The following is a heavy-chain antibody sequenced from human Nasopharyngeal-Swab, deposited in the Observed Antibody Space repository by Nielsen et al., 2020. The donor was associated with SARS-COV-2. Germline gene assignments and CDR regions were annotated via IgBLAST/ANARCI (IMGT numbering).Heavy chain of an antibody. V-gene: IGHV3-7*01. CDR2: IKQGGSEK. D-gene: IGHD6-13*01. J-gene: IGHJ6*02. CDR3: ARDSFSRVGAAGSSYYYYYGMDV. CDR1: GFTFSSYW. Sequence: GESLKISCAASGFTFSSYWMSWVRQAPGKGLEWVANIKQGGSEKYYVDSVKGRFTISRDNAKNSLYLQMNSLRAEDTAVYYCARDSFSRVGAAGSSYYYYYGMDVWGQGTTVTVSS.